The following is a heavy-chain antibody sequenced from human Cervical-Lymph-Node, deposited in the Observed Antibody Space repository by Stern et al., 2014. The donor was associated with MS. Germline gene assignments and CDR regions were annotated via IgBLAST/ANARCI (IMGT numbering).Heavy chain of an antibody. J-gene: IGHJ4*02. CDR2: ISWNSNNI. D-gene: IGHD3-16*02. V-gene: IGHV3-9*01. CDR3: AKDISERHYYFDS. CDR1: GFTFDECA. Sequence: EVQLEESGGGSVQPGRSLRLSCAASGFTFDECAMHWVLQASREGLVWVSGISWNSNNIGYADSVSGRFTISRDNAKNSLYLQMNGLRPEDTALYYCAKDISERHYYFDSWGEGTLVTVSS.